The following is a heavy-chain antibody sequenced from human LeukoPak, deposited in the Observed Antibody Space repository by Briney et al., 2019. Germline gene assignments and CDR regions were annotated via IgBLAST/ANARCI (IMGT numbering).Heavy chain of an antibody. Sequence: ASVKVSCKASGYTFTGYYMHWVRQAPGQGLEWMGWVNPNSGGTNYAQKFQGRVTMTRDTSISTAYMELSRLRPDDTAVYYCARARYCSSTSCPRPAKKYYYYYYMDVWGKGTTVTISS. CDR1: GYTFTGYY. V-gene: IGHV1-2*02. CDR3: ARARYCSSTSCPRPAKKYYYYYYMDV. J-gene: IGHJ6*03. CDR2: VNPNSGGT. D-gene: IGHD2-2*01.